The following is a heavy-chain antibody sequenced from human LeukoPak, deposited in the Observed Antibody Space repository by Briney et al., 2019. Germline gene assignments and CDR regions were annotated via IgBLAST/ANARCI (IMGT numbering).Heavy chain of an antibody. V-gene: IGHV4-59*01. CDR2: VYSNGNT. CDR3: ARYDHAPSYYYYYMDV. CDR1: GGSINNNY. J-gene: IGHJ6*03. D-gene: IGHD1-14*01. Sequence: SETLSLTCTVSGGSINNNYWTWIRQPPGKGLEWIGYVYSNGNTNNNPSLKSRVTMSVDTSKNQFSLKLTSVTAADTAVYYCARYDHAPSYYYYYMDVWGKGTTVTVPS.